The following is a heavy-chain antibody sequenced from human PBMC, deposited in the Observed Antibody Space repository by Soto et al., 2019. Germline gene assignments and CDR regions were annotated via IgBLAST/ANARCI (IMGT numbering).Heavy chain of an antibody. Sequence: QVQLVQSGAEVKKPGSSVKVSCKASGSTFSSYTVSWVRQAPGQGLEWMGRIIPNVGIPSYAQKFQGRVTITADKSTGTVYMELRSLRSEDTAIYYCARGADTATSYYYYGMDVWRQGTTVTVS. V-gene: IGHV1-69*04. CDR2: IIPNVGIP. D-gene: IGHD5-18*01. J-gene: IGHJ6*02. CDR3: ARGADTATSYYYYGMDV. CDR1: GSTFSSYT.